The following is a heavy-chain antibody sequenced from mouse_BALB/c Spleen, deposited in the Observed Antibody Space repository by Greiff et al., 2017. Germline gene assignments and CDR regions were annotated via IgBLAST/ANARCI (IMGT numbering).Heavy chain of an antibody. CDR1: GYSITSGYY. J-gene: IGHJ3*01. Sequence: EVKLQESGPGLVKPSQSLSLTCSVTGYSITSGYYWNWIRQFPGNKLEWMGYISYDGSNNYNPSLKNRISITRDTSKNQFFLKLNSVTTEDTATYYCARGGDGYLRGFAYWGQGTLVTVSA. V-gene: IGHV3-6*02. CDR2: ISYDGSN. D-gene: IGHD2-3*01. CDR3: ARGGDGYLRGFAY.